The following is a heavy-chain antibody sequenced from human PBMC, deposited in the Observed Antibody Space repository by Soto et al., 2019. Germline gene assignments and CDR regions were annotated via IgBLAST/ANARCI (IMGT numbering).Heavy chain of an antibody. V-gene: IGHV2-5*01. J-gene: IGHJ4*02. CDR3: AHTNRLWLGEFILNY. Sequence: SGPTLVNPTQTLTLTCTFSGFSLSTSGVGVGWIRQPPGKALEWLALIYWNDDKRYSPSLKSRLTITKDTSKNQVVLTMTNMDPVDTATYYCAHTNRLWLGEFILNYWGQGTLVTVSS. CDR1: GFSLSTSGVG. CDR2: IYWNDDK. D-gene: IGHD3-10*01.